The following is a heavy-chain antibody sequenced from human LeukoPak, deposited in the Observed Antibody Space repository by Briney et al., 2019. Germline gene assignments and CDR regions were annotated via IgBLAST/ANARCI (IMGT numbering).Heavy chain of an antibody. CDR3: ARDPRTDAFDI. Sequence: GGSLRLSCAASGFTFSNYWMSWVRQAPGKGLEWVANIRQDGSEKYYVDSVKGRFTISRDNAKNSLYLQMNSLRAEDTAVYSCARDPRTDAFDIWGQGTMVTVSS. CDR1: GFTFSNYW. V-gene: IGHV3-7*04. CDR2: IRQDGSEK. J-gene: IGHJ3*02.